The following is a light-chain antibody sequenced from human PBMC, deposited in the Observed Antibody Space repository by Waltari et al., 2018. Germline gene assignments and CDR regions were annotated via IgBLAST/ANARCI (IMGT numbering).Light chain of an antibody. CDR1: ESVSGS. CDR3: QQYSKWPPLT. V-gene: IGKV3-15*01. CDR2: GAS. J-gene: IGKJ4*01. Sequence: EIVMTQSPATLSVSPGERATLSCRASESVSGSLAWYQQRPGQAPRLLIYGASTRATCTPARFSGSGSGTEFTLTISSLQSEDFAVYYCQQYSKWPPLTFGGGTKVEIK.